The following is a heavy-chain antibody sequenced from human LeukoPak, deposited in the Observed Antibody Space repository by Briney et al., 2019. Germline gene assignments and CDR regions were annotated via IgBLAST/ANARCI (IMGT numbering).Heavy chain of an antibody. V-gene: IGHV4-4*07. Sequence: SETLSLTCTVSGGSISSYYWSWIRQPAGKGLEWIGRIYTSGSTNYNPSLKSRVTISVDTSKNHFSLRLSSVTAADTAVYYCARTYSNYSRYYYYYYMDVWGKGTTVTVSS. CDR3: ARTYSNYSRYYYYYYMDV. D-gene: IGHD4-11*01. CDR2: IYTSGST. J-gene: IGHJ6*03. CDR1: GGSISSYY.